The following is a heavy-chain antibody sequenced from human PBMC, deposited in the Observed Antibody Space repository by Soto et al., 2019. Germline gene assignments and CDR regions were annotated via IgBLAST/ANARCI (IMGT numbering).Heavy chain of an antibody. Sequence: GCLRLSCAASGFTFSSYGMHWVRQAPGKGLEWVAVISYDGSNKYYADSVKGRFTISRDNSKNTLYLQMNSLRAEDTAVYYCAKDFWFDPWGQGTLVTVSS. CDR1: GFTFSSYG. CDR2: ISYDGSNK. V-gene: IGHV3-30*18. J-gene: IGHJ5*02. CDR3: AKDFWFDP.